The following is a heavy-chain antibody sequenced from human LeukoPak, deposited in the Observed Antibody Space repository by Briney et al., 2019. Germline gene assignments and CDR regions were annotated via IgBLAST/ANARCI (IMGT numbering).Heavy chain of an antibody. CDR3: ARRLRAVSNTMIWGPADAFDI. D-gene: IGHD3-22*01. CDR1: GYNFADYW. CDR2: IFPDDSDT. J-gene: IGHJ3*02. Sequence: GESLKISCNASGYNFADYWIGWVRQTPGKGLEWMGIIFPDDSDTKNSPSFEGQVTISVDESTSTAYLQWSSLKASDTAVYYCARRLRAVSNTMIWGPADAFDIWGQGTTVIVSS. V-gene: IGHV5-51*01.